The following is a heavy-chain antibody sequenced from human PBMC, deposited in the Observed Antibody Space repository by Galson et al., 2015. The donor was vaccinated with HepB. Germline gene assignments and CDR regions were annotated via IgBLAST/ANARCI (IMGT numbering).Heavy chain of an antibody. V-gene: IGHV1-8*01. CDR1: GYTFTSYD. J-gene: IGHJ4*02. CDR2: MNPNSGNT. D-gene: IGHD5-18*01. Sequence: SVKVSCKASGYTFTSYDINWVRQATGQGLERMGWMNPNSGNTGYAQKFQGRVTMTRNTSISTAYMELSSLRSEDTAVYYCARVRFQGRYSYGYFGYWGQGTLVTVSS. CDR3: ARVRFQGRYSYGYFGY.